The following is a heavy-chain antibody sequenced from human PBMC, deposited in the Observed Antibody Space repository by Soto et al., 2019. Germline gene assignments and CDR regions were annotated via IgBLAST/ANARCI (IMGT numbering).Heavy chain of an antibody. CDR1: GGSISSGGYY. Sequence: SETLSLTCTVSGGSISSGGYYWSWIRQHPGKGLEWIGYTYYSGSTYYNPSLKSRVTISVDTSKNQFSLKLSSVTAADTAVYYCARRRRYYDSSGYYHGWFDPWGQGTLVTVSS. D-gene: IGHD3-22*01. J-gene: IGHJ5*02. CDR2: TYYSGST. CDR3: ARRRRYYDSSGYYHGWFDP. V-gene: IGHV4-31*03.